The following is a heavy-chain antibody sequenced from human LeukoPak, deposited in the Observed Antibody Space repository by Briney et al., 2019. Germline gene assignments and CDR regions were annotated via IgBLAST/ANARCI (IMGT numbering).Heavy chain of an antibody. D-gene: IGHD3-10*01. Sequence: SETLSLTCTVSGGSIRSSTSHWGCLRQPPGKGLEWIGSIYYTGSTYYNPSLKSRVTISVDTSKNQFSLKLSSVTAADTAVYYCASIKMVREYNWFDPWGQGTLVTVSS. CDR3: ASIKMVREYNWFDP. CDR2: IYYTGST. V-gene: IGHV4-39*01. J-gene: IGHJ5*02. CDR1: GGSIRSSTSH.